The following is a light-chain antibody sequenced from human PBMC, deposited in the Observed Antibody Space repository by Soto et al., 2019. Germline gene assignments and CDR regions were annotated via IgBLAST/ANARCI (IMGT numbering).Light chain of an antibody. CDR2: EVS. Sequence: QSALTQPASVSGSPGQSITISCTGTSSDVGGYNYVSWYQQYPGKTPKLMISEVSNRPSGVSSRFSGSKSVNTASLTISGLQAEDEADYYCSSYTCTTTSVLFGGGTKLTVL. V-gene: IGLV2-14*01. CDR3: SSYTCTTTSVL. CDR1: SSDVGGYNY. J-gene: IGLJ2*01.